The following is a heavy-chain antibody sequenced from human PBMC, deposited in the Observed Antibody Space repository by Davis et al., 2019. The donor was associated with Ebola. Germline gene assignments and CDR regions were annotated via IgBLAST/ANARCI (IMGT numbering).Heavy chain of an antibody. Sequence: PGGSLRLSCAASGFTFSSYSMNWVRQAPGKGLEWVSSISSSSSTIYYADSVKGRFTISRDNAKNSLYLQMNSLRDEDTAVYYCARRWNRAVASRYYYYYGMDVWGQGTTVTVSS. J-gene: IGHJ6*02. CDR2: ISSSSSTI. V-gene: IGHV3-48*02. CDR1: GFTFSSYS. D-gene: IGHD6-19*01. CDR3: ARRWNRAVASRYYYYYGMDV.